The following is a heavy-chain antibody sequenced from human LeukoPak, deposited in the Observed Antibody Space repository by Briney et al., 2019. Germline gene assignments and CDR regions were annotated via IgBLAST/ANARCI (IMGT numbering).Heavy chain of an antibody. J-gene: IGHJ6*03. CDR3: ARAPYYYDSSGYPYYYMDV. D-gene: IGHD3-22*01. V-gene: IGHV4-38-2*02. CDR2: IYHSGST. Sequence: SETLSLTCTVVGHSIRTNYYWGWIRQPPGKGLEWIGSIYHSGSTYYNPSLKSRVTISVDASKKQFSLKLSSVTAADTAVYYCARAPYYYDSSGYPYYYMDVWGKGTTVTVSS. CDR1: GHSIRTNYY.